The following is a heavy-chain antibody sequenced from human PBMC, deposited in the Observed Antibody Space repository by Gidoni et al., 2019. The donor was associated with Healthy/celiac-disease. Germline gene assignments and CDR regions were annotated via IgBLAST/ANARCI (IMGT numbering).Heavy chain of an antibody. CDR2: IYYSGST. D-gene: IGHD2-2*01. J-gene: IGHJ3*02. CDR3: ARVERNIVVVPAALKGAFDI. V-gene: IGHV4-59*01. CDR1: GGSISSYY. Sequence: QVQLQESGPGLVKPSETLSLTCTVPGGSISSYYWSWIRQPPGKGLEWIGYIYYSGSTNYNPSLKSRVTISVDTSKNQFSLKLSSVTAADTAVYYCARVERNIVVVPAALKGAFDIWGQGTMVTVSS.